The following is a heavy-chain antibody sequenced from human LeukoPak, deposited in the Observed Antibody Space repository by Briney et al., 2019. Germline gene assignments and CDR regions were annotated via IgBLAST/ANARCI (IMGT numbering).Heavy chain of an antibody. CDR1: GYTFTTYY. J-gene: IGHJ3*02. CDR3: ARGGRGEGTGTTRVAFDI. Sequence: ASVKVSCKASGYTFTTYYMHWVRQAPGQGLEWMGTINPSGGSTSYAQKFQGRVTMTRDTPTSTVYMELSSLRSEDTAVYYCARGGRGEGTGTTRVAFDIWGQGTMVTVSS. CDR2: INPSGGST. V-gene: IGHV1-46*01. D-gene: IGHD1-1*01.